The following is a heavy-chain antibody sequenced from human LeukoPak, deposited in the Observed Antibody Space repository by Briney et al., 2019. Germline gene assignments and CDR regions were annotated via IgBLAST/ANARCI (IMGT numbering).Heavy chain of an antibody. CDR3: ARSMGVVVPAARHYYYGMDV. V-gene: IGHV3-21*01. Sequence: PGGSLRLSCAASGFTFSSYSMNWVRQAPGKGLEWVSSISSSSSYIYYADSVKGRFTISRDNAKNSLYLQMNSLRAEDTAVYYCARSMGVVVPAARHYYYGMDVWGQGTTVTVSS. CDR1: GFTFSSYS. J-gene: IGHJ6*02. CDR2: ISSSSSYI. D-gene: IGHD2-2*01.